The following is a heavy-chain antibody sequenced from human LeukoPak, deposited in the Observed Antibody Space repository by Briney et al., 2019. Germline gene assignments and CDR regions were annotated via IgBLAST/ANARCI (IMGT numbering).Heavy chain of an antibody. CDR2: IIPIFGTA. CDR1: GGTFSSYA. CDR3: ARDRLAAAGTVFDY. J-gene: IGHJ4*02. Sequence: ASVKVSCKASGGTFSSYAISWVRRAPGQGHEWMGRIIPIFGTANYAQKFQGRVTITTDESTSTAYMELSSLRSEDTAVYYCARDRLAAAGTVFDYWGQGTLVTVSS. D-gene: IGHD6-13*01. V-gene: IGHV1-69*05.